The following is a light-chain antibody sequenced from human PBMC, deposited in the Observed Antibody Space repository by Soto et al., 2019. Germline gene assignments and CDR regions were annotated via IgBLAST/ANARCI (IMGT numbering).Light chain of an antibody. CDR2: ASS. CDR1: QDIGND. Sequence: DIQMTQSPSSLSASVGDRVTITCRASQDIGNDLDWYQQKPGKAPKRLIYASSSWQRGAPARFSGSGSGTEFTLTVSGLQPEDFATYYCLQHNNLPLTFGPGTIVDV. CDR3: LQHNNLPLT. V-gene: IGKV1-17*01. J-gene: IGKJ3*01.